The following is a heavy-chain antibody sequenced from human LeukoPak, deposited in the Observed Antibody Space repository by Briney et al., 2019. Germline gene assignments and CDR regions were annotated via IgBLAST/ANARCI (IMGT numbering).Heavy chain of an antibody. CDR2: IYYSGST. CDR1: GGSISSYY. V-gene: IGHV4-59*08. D-gene: IGHD2-15*01. CDR3: ARPRCSGGSCYPMDAFDI. J-gene: IGHJ3*02. Sequence: PSETLSLTCTVSGGSISSYYWSWIRQPAGKGLEWIGYIYYSGSTNYNPSLKSRVTISVDTSKNQFSLKLSSVTAADTAVYYCARPRCSGGSCYPMDAFDIWGQGTMVTVSS.